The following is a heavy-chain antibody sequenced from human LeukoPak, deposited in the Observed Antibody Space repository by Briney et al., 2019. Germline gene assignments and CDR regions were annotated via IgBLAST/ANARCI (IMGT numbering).Heavy chain of an antibody. CDR1: GGSISSYY. CDR2: IYTSGST. J-gene: IGHJ4*02. D-gene: IGHD3-22*01. CDR3: ARSWSYYYDNSGYYWDS. V-gene: IGHV4-4*07. Sequence: VKPSETLSLTCTVSGGSISSYYWSWIRQPAGKGLEWIGRIYTSGSTNYNPSLKSRVTMSVDTSKNQFSLKLSSVTAADTAVYYCARSWSYYYDNSGYYWDSWGQGTLVTVSS.